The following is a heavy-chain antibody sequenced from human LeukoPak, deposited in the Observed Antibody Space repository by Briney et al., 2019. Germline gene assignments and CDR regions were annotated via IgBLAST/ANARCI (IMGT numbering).Heavy chain of an antibody. D-gene: IGHD3-9*01. Sequence: GGSLRLSCTASGFIVSSNYMSWVRQAPGKGLEWVSGIYSGGRTEYADSVKGRFSVSRDNSKNTVYLQMNSLRADDTALYYCTREPLTGYFGFDYWGQGTLVTVSS. J-gene: IGHJ4*02. V-gene: IGHV3-53*01. CDR3: TREPLTGYFGFDY. CDR2: IYSGGRT. CDR1: GFIVSSNY.